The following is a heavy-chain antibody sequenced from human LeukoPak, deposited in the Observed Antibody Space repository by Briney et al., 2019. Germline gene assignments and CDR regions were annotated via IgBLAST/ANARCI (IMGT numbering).Heavy chain of an antibody. J-gene: IGHJ4*02. D-gene: IGHD6-13*01. V-gene: IGHV4-39*07. CDR2: MYESGST. CDR3: ARDDSGSWANDY. Sequence: PSETLSLTCTVSGGSISSSSYYWGWIRQPPGKGLEWIGSMYESGSTYYNPSLKSRVTISVDTSKNQFSLKLSSVTAADTAVYYCARDDSGSWANDYRGQGTLVTVSS. CDR1: GGSISSSSYY.